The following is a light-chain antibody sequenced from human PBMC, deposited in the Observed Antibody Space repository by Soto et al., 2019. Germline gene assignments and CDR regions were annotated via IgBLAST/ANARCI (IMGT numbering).Light chain of an antibody. CDR2: EVS. CDR3: SSYGGSNTVV. V-gene: IGLV2-8*01. CDR1: SSDVGGYNY. J-gene: IGLJ2*01. Sequence: QSALTQPPSASGSPGQSVTISCTGSSSDVGGYNYVSWYQQHPGKAPKLMIYEVSKRASGVHDRLSGSKSGNTDSLTVSGFEAEDEADYYCSSYGGSNTVVFGGGTKLTVL.